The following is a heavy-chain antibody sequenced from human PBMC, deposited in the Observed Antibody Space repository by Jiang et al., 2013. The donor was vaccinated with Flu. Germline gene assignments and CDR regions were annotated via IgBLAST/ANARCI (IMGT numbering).Heavy chain of an antibody. D-gene: IGHD3-22*01. CDR2: ISSSSSTI. V-gene: IGHV3-48*01. J-gene: IGHJ4*02. CDR3: ARDRGTGITMIVVRGGSIDY. Sequence: VQLLESGGGLVQPGGSLRLSCAASGFTFSSYSMNWVRQAPGKGLEWVSYISSSSSTIYYADSVKGRFTISRDNAKNSLYLQMNSLRAEDTAVYYCARDRGTGITMIVVRGGSIDYWGQGTLVTVSS. CDR1: GFTFSSYS.